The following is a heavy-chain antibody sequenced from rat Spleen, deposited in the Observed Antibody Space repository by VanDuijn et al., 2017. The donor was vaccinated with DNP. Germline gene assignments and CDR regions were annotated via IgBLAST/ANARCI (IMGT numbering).Heavy chain of an antibody. D-gene: IGHD1-11*01. CDR2: ISASGGST. CDR3: TTDFERGY. Sequence: EVQLVESGGGLVQPGRSLKLSCAASGFTFSYYGMAWVRQAPKKGLEWVASISASGGSTSYRDSVKGRFTISRHNAKNTLYLQMDSLRSEDTATFYCTTDFERGYWGQGVTVTVSS. J-gene: IGHJ2*01. CDR1: GFTFSYYG. V-gene: IGHV5-19*01.